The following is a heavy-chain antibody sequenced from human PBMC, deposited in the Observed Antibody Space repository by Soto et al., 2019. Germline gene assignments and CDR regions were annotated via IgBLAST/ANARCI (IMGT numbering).Heavy chain of an antibody. Sequence: HPGGSLRLSCAASGFTFSGSAMHWVRQASGKGLEWVGRIRSKANSYATAYAASVKGRFTISRDDSKNTAYLQMNSLKTEDTAVYYCTRLIASMVRENYYGMDVWGQGTTVTVSS. J-gene: IGHJ6*02. V-gene: IGHV3-73*01. D-gene: IGHD3-10*01. CDR3: TRLIASMVRENYYGMDV. CDR1: GFTFSGSA. CDR2: IRSKANSYAT.